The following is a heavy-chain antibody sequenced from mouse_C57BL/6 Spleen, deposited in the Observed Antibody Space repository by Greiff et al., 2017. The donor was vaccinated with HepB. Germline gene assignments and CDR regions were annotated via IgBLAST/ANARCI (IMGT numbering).Heavy chain of an antibody. J-gene: IGHJ1*03. CDR1: GYTFTSYW. Sequence: QVQLQQPGAELVMPGASVKLSCKASGYTFTSYWMHWVKQRPGQGLEWIGEIDPSDSYTNYNQKFKGKSTLTVDKSSSTAYMQLSSLTSEDSAVYYCASGHYYGSSYGYFDVWGTGTTVTVSS. D-gene: IGHD1-1*01. V-gene: IGHV1-69*01. CDR2: IDPSDSYT. CDR3: ASGHYYGSSYGYFDV.